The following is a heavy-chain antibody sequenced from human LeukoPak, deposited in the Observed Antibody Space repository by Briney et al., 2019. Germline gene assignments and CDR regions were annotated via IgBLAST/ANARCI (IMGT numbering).Heavy chain of an antibody. D-gene: IGHD3-10*01. CDR3: ASAPYYYHGSEEYALWDY. Sequence: GGSLRLSCAASGLTFSSYAMSWVRQAPGKGLEWVSAISGSGGSTYYADSVKGRFTISRDSSKNSLYLQMNSLRAEDTAVYYCASAPYYYHGSEEYALWDYWGQGTLVTVSS. CDR1: GLTFSSYA. J-gene: IGHJ4*02. V-gene: IGHV3-23*01. CDR2: ISGSGGST.